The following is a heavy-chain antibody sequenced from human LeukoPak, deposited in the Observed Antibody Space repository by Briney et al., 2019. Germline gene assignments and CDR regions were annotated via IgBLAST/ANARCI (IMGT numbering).Heavy chain of an antibody. Sequence: PSETLSLTCAVYGGSFSGYYWTWIRQPPGKGLEWVGEINDSGSTKYNPSLKSRVTISLDKSKNQLSLKLTSVTAADTAVYYCARENWCFDLWGRGTLVTVSS. CDR1: GGSFSGYY. CDR3: ARENWCFDL. J-gene: IGHJ2*01. CDR2: INDSGST. V-gene: IGHV4-34*01.